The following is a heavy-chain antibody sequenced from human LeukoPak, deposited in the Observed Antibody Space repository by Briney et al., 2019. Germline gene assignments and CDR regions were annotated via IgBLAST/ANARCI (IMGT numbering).Heavy chain of an antibody. D-gene: IGHD6-6*01. CDR1: GGTFSSYA. CDR3: ASNGIAARNWFDP. CDR2: IIPIFGTA. J-gene: IGHJ5*02. Sequence: GASVKVSCKASGGTFSSYAISWVRQAPGQGLEWMGGIIPIFGTANYAQKFQGRVTTTTDESTSTAYMELSSLRSEDTAVYYCASNGIAARNWFDPWGQGTLVTVSS. V-gene: IGHV1-69*05.